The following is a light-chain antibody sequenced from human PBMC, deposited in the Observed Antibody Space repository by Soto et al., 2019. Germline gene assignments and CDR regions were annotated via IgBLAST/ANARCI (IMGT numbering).Light chain of an antibody. J-gene: IGLJ1*01. CDR3: SSHAGNNNYV. Sequence: QSVLTQPPSASGSPGQSVAISYTGTSSDVGGQNYVSWYQQHPGKAPKLIIYAVTERPSGVPDRFSGSKSGNTASLTVSGLQTEDEADYCCSSHAGNNNYVFGTGTKVTVL. CDR2: AVT. CDR1: SSDVGGQNY. V-gene: IGLV2-8*01.